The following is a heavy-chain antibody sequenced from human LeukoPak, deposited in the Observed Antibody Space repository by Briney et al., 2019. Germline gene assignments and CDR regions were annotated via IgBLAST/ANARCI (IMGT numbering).Heavy chain of an antibody. CDR1: GYAFTGYY. V-gene: IGHV1-2*06. Sequence: ASVKVSCKASGYAFTGYYMHWVRQAPGQGLEWMGRINPNSGGTNYAQKFQGRVTMTRDTSISTAYMELSRLRSDDTAVYYCAIRGKNWGSGFDYWGQGTLVTVSS. CDR3: AIRGKNWGSGFDY. CDR2: INPNSGGT. J-gene: IGHJ4*02. D-gene: IGHD7-27*01.